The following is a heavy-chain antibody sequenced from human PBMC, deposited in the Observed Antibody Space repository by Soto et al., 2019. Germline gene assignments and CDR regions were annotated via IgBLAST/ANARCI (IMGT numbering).Heavy chain of an antibody. J-gene: IGHJ3*02. V-gene: IGHV4-30-2*01. CDR3: ARGRLDAFDI. CDR1: GGSISSGGYS. Sequence: SETLSLTCAVSGGSISSGGYSWSWIRQPPGKGLEWIGYIYHSGSTYYNPSLKSRVTISVYRSKNQFSLKLSSVTAADTAVYYCARGRLDAFDIWGQGTMVTVSS. CDR2: IYHSGST.